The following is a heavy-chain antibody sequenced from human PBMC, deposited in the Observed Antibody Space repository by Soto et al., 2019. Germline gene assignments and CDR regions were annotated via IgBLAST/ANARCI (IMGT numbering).Heavy chain of an antibody. D-gene: IGHD3-10*01. CDR1: GFTFSSYA. Sequence: GGSLRLSCAASGFTFSSYAMSWVRQAPGKGLEWVSAISGSGGSTYYADSVKGRFTISRDNSKNTLYLQMNSLRAEDTAVYYCEQAALIWLARPSGLDVWGQGTTVTVSS. V-gene: IGHV3-23*01. CDR2: ISGSGGST. CDR3: EQAALIWLARPSGLDV. J-gene: IGHJ6*02.